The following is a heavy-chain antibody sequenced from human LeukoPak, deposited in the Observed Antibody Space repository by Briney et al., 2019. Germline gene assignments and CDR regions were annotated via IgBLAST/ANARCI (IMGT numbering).Heavy chain of an antibody. D-gene: IGHD6-13*01. CDR3: ARGRRGNNWFDP. CDR1: GGSISSGGYS. V-gene: IGHV4-30-2*01. Sequence: SETLSLTCAVSGGSISSGGYSWSWIRQPPGKGLEWVGYIYHSGSTYYNPSLKSRVTISVDRSKNQFSLKLSSVTAADTAVYYCARGRRGNNWFDPWGQGTLVTVSS. CDR2: IYHSGST. J-gene: IGHJ5*02.